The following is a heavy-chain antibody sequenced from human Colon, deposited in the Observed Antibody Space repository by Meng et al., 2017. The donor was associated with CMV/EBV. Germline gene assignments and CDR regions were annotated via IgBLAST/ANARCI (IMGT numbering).Heavy chain of an antibody. V-gene: IGHV3-23*01. CDR1: GFVFSDYA. J-gene: IGHJ4*02. CDR3: ARGNLGMIAIPLDS. D-gene: IGHD2-21*01. CDR2: ISDSRYT. Sequence: GESLKISCAASGFVFSDYAMTWVRQAPGKGLEWVSFISDSRYTNYGDSVKGRFILSRDNSKNTVYLQMNNLTSEDTAVYYCARGNLGMIAIPLDSWGQGTLVTVSS.